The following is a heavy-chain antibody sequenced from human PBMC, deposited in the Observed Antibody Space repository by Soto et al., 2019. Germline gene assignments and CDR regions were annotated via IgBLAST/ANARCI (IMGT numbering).Heavy chain of an antibody. CDR1: GYTFTGYY. D-gene: IGHD3-10*01. J-gene: IGHJ6*02. Sequence: ASVKVSCKASGYTFTGYYMHWVRQAPGQGLEWMGWINPNSGGTNYAQKFQGRVTMTRDTSISTAYMELSRLRSDDTAVYYCASTMVRGVINYGVDVWGQGTTVTVSS. V-gene: IGHV1-2*02. CDR2: INPNSGGT. CDR3: ASTMVRGVINYGVDV.